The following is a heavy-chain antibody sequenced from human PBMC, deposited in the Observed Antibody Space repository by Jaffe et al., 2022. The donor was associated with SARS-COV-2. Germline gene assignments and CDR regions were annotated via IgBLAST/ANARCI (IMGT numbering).Heavy chain of an antibody. CDR1: GFTFSSYA. V-gene: IGHV3-30-3*01. CDR2: ISYDGSNK. Sequence: QVQLVESGGGVVQPGRSLRLSCAASGFTFSSYAMHWVRQAPGKGLEWVAVISYDGSNKYYADSVKGRFTISRDNSKNTLYLQMNSLRAEDTAVYYCARDGLPHLSLNYGDYLRWGQGTLVTVSS. D-gene: IGHD4-17*01. J-gene: IGHJ4*02. CDR3: ARDGLPHLSLNYGDYLR.